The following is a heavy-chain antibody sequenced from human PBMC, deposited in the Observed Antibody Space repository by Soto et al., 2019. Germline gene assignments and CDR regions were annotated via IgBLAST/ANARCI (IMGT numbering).Heavy chain of an antibody. CDR3: ARGASYYDFWSGYPNWFDP. D-gene: IGHD3-3*01. Sequence: VQPVQSGAEVKKPGASVKVSCEASGYTFTSYAMHWVRQAPGQRLEWMGWINAGNGNTKYSQKFQGRVTITRDTSASTAYMELSSLRSEDTAVYYCARGASYYDFWSGYPNWFDPWGQGTLVTVSS. J-gene: IGHJ5*02. V-gene: IGHV1-3*01. CDR1: GYTFTSYA. CDR2: INAGNGNT.